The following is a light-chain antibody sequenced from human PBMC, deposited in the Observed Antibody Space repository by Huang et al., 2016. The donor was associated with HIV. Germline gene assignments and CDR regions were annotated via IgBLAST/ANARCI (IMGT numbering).Light chain of an antibody. V-gene: IGKV3-15*01. Sequence: EIVMTQSPATLSVSPGERAILSCRASQSINSNLAWYQQRHGQSPRLLIYGASTRATGIPTRFSGSGSVTEFTLTISSLQSEDFALYYCQQYHKWPPYTFGQGTKLEIK. CDR2: GAS. CDR3: QQYHKWPPYT. CDR1: QSINSN. J-gene: IGKJ2*01.